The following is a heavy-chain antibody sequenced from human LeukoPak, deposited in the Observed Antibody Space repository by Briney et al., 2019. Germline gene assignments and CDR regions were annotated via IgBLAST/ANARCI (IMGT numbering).Heavy chain of an antibody. V-gene: IGHV3-53*01. Sequence: PGWALRLSCTASGFSVSSNYMSWVRQAPGRGLEWVSVIYSDGSTNYADSVKGQLTISRDNSKNTVYLQMNNLRAEDTAVYYCARAETAAGSYWGQGTLVTVSS. CDR3: ARAETAAGSY. D-gene: IGHD6-13*01. CDR1: GFSVSSNY. CDR2: IYSDGST. J-gene: IGHJ4*02.